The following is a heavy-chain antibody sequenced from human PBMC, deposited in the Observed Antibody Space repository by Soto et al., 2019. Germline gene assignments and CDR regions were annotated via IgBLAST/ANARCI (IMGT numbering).Heavy chain of an antibody. CDR2: LYIADGT. Sequence: DVQVVESGGGLIQPGGSLRLSCAASGFTVSGKKYITWVRQAPGQGLEWVSALYIADGTFYADSVRGRFTVSIDSSKNTVYLQMNNLSREDTAVYFCATWLLREHAFDIWGLGTMVTVSS. J-gene: IGHJ3*02. CDR3: ATWLLREHAFDI. CDR1: GFTVSGKKY. V-gene: IGHV3-53*01. D-gene: IGHD2-15*01.